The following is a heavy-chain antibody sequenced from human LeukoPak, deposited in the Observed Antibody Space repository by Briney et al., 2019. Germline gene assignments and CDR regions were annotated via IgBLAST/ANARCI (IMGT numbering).Heavy chain of an antibody. Sequence: SETLSLTCAVYGGSFSGYYWSWIRQPPGKGLEWIGEINHSGRTNYNPSLKSRVTISVDTSKNQFSLKLSSVTAADTAVYYCARARGYSYGYHYWGQGTLVTVSS. D-gene: IGHD5-18*01. CDR2: INHSGRT. J-gene: IGHJ4*02. CDR1: GGSFSGYY. V-gene: IGHV4-34*01. CDR3: ARARGYSYGYHY.